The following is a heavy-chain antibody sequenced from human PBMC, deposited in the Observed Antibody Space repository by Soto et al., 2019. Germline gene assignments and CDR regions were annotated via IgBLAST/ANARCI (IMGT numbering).Heavy chain of an antibody. CDR3: ASSGSYRGINY. V-gene: IGHV1-3*05. D-gene: IGHD1-26*01. J-gene: IGHJ4*02. Sequence: QVQLVQSGAEEKKPGASVKVSCKDSGYTFTSYAMHWVRQAPGQRLEWMGWINAGNGNTKYSQKFQGRVTITRDTSARTAYIALTSLRSDDTAVYYCASSGSYRGINYWGQGTLVTSSS. CDR2: INAGNGNT. CDR1: GYTFTSYA.